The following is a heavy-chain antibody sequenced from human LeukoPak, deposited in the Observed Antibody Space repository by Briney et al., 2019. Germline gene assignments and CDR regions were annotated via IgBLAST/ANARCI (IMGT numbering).Heavy chain of an antibody. Sequence: LPETLSLTCTVSGYSISSGYYWGWIRQPPGKGLEWIGSIYHSGSTYYNPSLKSRVTISVDTSKNQFSLKLSSVTAADTAVYYCARQSEYQLLLDAFDIWGQGTMVTVSS. D-gene: IGHD2-2*01. CDR2: IYHSGST. CDR3: ARQSEYQLLLDAFDI. V-gene: IGHV4-38-2*02. CDR1: GYSISSGYY. J-gene: IGHJ3*02.